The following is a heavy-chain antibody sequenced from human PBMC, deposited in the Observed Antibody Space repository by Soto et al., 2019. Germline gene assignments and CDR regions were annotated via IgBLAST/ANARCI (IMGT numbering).Heavy chain of an antibody. CDR1: GFTFDDYA. D-gene: IGHD3-10*01. V-gene: IGHV3-9*01. Sequence: PGGSLRLSCAASGFTFDDYAMHWVRQAPGKGLEWVSGISWNSGSIGYADSVKGRFTISRDNAKNSLYLQMNSLRAEDTALYYCAKDAYYGSGKSDGMDVWGQGTTVTVSS. J-gene: IGHJ6*02. CDR2: ISWNSGSI. CDR3: AKDAYYGSGKSDGMDV.